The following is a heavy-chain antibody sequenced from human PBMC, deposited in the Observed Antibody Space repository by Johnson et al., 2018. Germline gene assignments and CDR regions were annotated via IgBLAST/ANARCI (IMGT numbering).Heavy chain of an antibody. CDR1: GGSFSGYY. CDR3: ARALYGDHGIYYYHYGMDV. Sequence: QVQLQQWGAGLLKPSETLSLTCAVYGGSFSGYYWSWIRQPPGKGLEWIGEIKHRGSTNYNPSLKSRATISLDTPKNQFSLKLNSPTAADTAVYYCARALYGDHGIYYYHYGMDVGGQGTTVTVSS. J-gene: IGHJ6*02. CDR2: IKHRGST. D-gene: IGHD4-17*01. V-gene: IGHV4-34*01.